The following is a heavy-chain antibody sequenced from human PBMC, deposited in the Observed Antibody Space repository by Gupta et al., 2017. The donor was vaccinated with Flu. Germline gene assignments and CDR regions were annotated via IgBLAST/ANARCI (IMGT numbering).Heavy chain of an antibody. V-gene: IGHV3-30*18. CDR3: AKRSITIFGVAFDI. Sequence: QVQLVESGGGVVQPGRYLRLSCAASGFTFSSYGMHWVPKAPGKGLEWLAVISYDGSNKYYADSVKGRFTISRDNSKNTLYLQMNSLRAEDTAVYYCAKRSITIFGVAFDIWGQGTMVTVSS. CDR2: ISYDGSNK. D-gene: IGHD3-3*01. J-gene: IGHJ3*02. CDR1: GFTFSSYG.